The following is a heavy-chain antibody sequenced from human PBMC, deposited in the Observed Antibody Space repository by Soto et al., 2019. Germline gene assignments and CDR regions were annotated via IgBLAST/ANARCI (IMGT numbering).Heavy chain of an antibody. J-gene: IGHJ4*02. V-gene: IGHV3-23*04. CDR3: AKGRGGSGSLTPLVDF. D-gene: IGHD3-10*01. CDR2: ISGGGDTT. Sequence: EVQLVESGGGLVQPGGSLRLSCAASGFTFNNYAMTWVRQAPGKGLEWVSAISGGGDTTSYADSVKGRFTVSRDGSKNTLYLKLSSLRAEDTALYYCAKGRGGSGSLTPLVDFWGQGNLVNVSS. CDR1: GFTFNNYA.